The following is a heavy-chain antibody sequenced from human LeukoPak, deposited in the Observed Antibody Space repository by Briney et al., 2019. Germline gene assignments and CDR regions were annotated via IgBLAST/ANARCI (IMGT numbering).Heavy chain of an antibody. D-gene: IGHD6-13*01. CDR3: ARGVYIAAAQYGY. J-gene: IGHJ4*02. CDR2: IYYSGTT. Sequence: PSETLSLTCTVSGGSISSYYWSWIRQPPGKGLEWMGYIYYSGTTNYTPSLKSRVTISVDTSKNQFSLKLSSVTAADTAVYYCARGVYIAAAQYGYWGQGTLVTVSS. V-gene: IGHV4-59*01. CDR1: GGSISSYY.